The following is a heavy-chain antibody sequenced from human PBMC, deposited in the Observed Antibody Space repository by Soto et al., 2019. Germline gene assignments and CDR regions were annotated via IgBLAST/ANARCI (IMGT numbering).Heavy chain of an antibody. CDR1: GYSISSGYY. CDR3: ARVMGYYGSGSYFPDY. Sequence: SETLSLTCTVSGYSISSGYYWGWIRQPPGKGLEWIGSIYHSGSTYYNPSLKSRVTISVDTSKNQFSLKLSSVTAADTAVYYCARVMGYYGSGSYFPDYWGQGTLVTVSS. CDR2: IYHSGST. J-gene: IGHJ4*02. V-gene: IGHV4-38-2*02. D-gene: IGHD3-10*01.